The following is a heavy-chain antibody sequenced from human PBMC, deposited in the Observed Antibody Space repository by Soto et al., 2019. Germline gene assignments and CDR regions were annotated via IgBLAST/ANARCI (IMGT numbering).Heavy chain of an antibody. CDR2: IGGSGGST. D-gene: IGHD3-22*01. V-gene: IGHV3-23*01. CDR3: AKDPYYYDTSEMDV. Sequence: GGSLRLSCAASGFTFSSYAMSWVRQAPGKGLEWVSAIGGSGGSTYYADSVKGRFTISRDNSKNTLFLQMNSLRAEDTAVYYCAKDPYYYDTSEMDVWGQGTTVTVSS. J-gene: IGHJ6*02. CDR1: GFTFSSYA.